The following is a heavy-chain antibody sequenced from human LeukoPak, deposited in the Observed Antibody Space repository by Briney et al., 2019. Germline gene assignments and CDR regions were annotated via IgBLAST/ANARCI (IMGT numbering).Heavy chain of an antibody. CDR3: ARDPTGEWLMRYYFDY. D-gene: IGHD3-3*01. J-gene: IGHJ4*02. CDR1: GYTFTSYG. CDR2: INPSGGST. Sequence: ASVKVSCKASGYTFTSYGINWVRQAPGQGLEWMGIINPSGGSTSYAQKFQGRVTMTRDTSTSTVYMELSSLRSEDTAVYYCARDPTGEWLMRYYFDYWGQGTLVTVS. V-gene: IGHV1-46*01.